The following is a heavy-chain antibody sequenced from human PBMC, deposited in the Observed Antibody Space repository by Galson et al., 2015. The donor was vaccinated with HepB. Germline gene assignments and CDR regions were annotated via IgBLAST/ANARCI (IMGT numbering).Heavy chain of an antibody. CDR2: IYSGGST. V-gene: IGHV3-66*02. CDR1: GFTVSSNY. Sequence: SLRLSCAASGFTVSSNYMSWVRQAPGKGLEWVSVIYSGGSTYYADSVKGRFTISRDNSKNTLYLQMNSLRAEDTAVYYCATNWNYVGNYWYFDLWGRGTLVTVSS. CDR3: ATNWNYVGNYWYFDL. D-gene: IGHD1-7*01. J-gene: IGHJ2*01.